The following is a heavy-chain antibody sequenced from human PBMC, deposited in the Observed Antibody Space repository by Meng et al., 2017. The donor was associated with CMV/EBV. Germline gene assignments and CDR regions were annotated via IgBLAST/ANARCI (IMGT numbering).Heavy chain of an antibody. J-gene: IGHJ4*02. D-gene: IGHD3-3*01. CDR2: IKCDGSEK. Sequence: GGSLRLSCAASGFTFSSSWMHWVCQAPEKGLEWVADIKCDGSEKYYVDSVKGRLTISRDNAKNSLYLLVNSLRAEDMTVYYCVRDGGVTIFGVVIPIDYWGQGTLVTVSS. V-gene: IGHV3-52*01. CDR1: GFTFSSSW. CDR3: VRDGGVTIFGVVIPIDY.